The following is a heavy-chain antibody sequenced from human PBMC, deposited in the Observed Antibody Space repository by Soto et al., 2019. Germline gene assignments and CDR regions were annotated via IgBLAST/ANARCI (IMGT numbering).Heavy chain of an antibody. CDR2: ISGSGGST. CDR1: GFTFIRYA. D-gene: IGHD6-13*01. J-gene: IGHJ6*02. V-gene: IGHV3-23*01. CDR3: AKSDSSSWYGLYYYYGMDV. Sequence: GGSLRLSCAASGFTFIRYAMSWVRQAPGKGLEWVSAISGSGGSTYYADSVKGRFTISRDNSKNTLYLQMNSLRAEDTAVYYCAKSDSSSWYGLYYYYGMDVWGQGTTVTVSS.